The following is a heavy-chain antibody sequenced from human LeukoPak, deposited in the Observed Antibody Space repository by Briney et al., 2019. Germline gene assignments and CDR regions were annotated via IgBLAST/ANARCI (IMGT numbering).Heavy chain of an antibody. CDR2: INTYNGNT. D-gene: IGHD6-19*01. CDR3: ARGGGSGYPEDYYYYMDV. V-gene: IGHV1-18*01. CDR1: GYTFTNYV. J-gene: IGHJ6*03. Sequence: ASVKVSCKASGYTFTNYVINWVRQAPGQGLEWMGWINTYNGNTKYPQNLQGRVTTTTDTSTSTAYMELRSLRSDDTAVYYCARGGGSGYPEDYYYYMDVWGEGTTVTVSS.